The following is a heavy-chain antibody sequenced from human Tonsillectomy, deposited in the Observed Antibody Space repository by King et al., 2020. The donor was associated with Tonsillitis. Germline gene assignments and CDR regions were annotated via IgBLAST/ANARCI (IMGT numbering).Heavy chain of an antibody. CDR1: GSTFSDAWMRDAW. D-gene: IGHD2-15*01. J-gene: IGHJ3*02. CDR2: IKSKGGGGTT. Sequence: VQLVESGGGLAKPGGSLTLSCVVSGSTFSDAWMRDAWMSWVRQAPGKGLELIGRIKSKGGGGTTDYASPVKGRFTISRDDSRNTIFLQMNSLKTEDTARYYCTKDKTERGASDIWGQGTMVTVSS. CDR3: TKDKTERGASDI. V-gene: IGHV3-15*01.